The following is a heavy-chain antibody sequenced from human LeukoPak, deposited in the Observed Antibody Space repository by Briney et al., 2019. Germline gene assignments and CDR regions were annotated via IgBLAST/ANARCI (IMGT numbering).Heavy chain of an antibody. D-gene: IGHD1-26*01. V-gene: IGHV4-4*07. Sequence: SETLSLTCTVSGGSISSYYWSWVRQPAGKGLEWIGRIYTSGSTNYNPSLKSRVTMSVDTSKNQFSLKLSSETAADTAVYYCARIRGSGSYYDYYYMDVWGKGTTVTVSS. CDR1: GGSISSYY. CDR3: ARIRGSGSYYDYYYMDV. J-gene: IGHJ6*03. CDR2: IYTSGST.